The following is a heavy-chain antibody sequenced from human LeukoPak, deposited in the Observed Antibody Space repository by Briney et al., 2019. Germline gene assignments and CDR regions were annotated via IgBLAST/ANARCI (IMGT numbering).Heavy chain of an antibody. CDR3: ASTDFWSGYYAFDI. D-gene: IGHD3-3*01. V-gene: IGHV4-59*01. CDR1: GASISAYS. Sequence: SETLSLTCTVSGASISAYSGTWVRQPPGKGLEWIGYIYYTGGTKCNPSLKSRVTISVDTSNNQFSLKLNSVTAADTAIYYCASTDFWSGYYAFDIWGRGTMVTVSS. J-gene: IGHJ3*02. CDR2: IYYTGGT.